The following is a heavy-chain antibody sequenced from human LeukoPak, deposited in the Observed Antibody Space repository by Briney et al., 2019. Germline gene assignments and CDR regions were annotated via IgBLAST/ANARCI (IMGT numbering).Heavy chain of an antibody. CDR1: GFTVSSHY. V-gene: IGHV3-66*01. Sequence: GGSLRLSCSASGFTVSSHYMSWVRQAPGKGLEWVSVIHSGGSTYHADSVKGRFTISRDSSKNTVYLQMNSMRVEDTAVYYCASLAGDIWGQGTMVTVSS. J-gene: IGHJ3*02. CDR2: IHSGGST. D-gene: IGHD6-19*01. CDR3: ASLAGDI.